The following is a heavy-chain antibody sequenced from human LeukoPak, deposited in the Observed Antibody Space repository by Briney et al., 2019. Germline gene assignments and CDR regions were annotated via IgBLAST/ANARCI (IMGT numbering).Heavy chain of an antibody. D-gene: IGHD3-10*01. J-gene: IGHJ4*02. CDR3: ARVPYYYGSWRPPLFDY. CDR2: IYYSGST. CDR1: GGSISSYY. Sequence: SETLSLTCTVSGGSISSYYWSWIRQPPGKGLEWIGYIYYSGSTNYNPSLKSRVTISVDTSKNQFSLKLSSVTAADTAVYYCARVPYYYGSWRPPLFDYWAREPWSPSPQ. V-gene: IGHV4-59*01.